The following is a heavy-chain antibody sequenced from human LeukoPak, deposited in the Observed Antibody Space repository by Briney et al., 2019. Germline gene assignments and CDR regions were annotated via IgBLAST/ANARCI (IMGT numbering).Heavy chain of an antibody. D-gene: IGHD1-26*01. Sequence: GGSLRLSCAASGFTFNDYSMSWIRQSPGKGLEWLSYIGRTGADIYQADSVKGRFTISRDNAENSLYLQMSSLRTEDTAIYYCATDIRAVGDSRYFDYWGQGALVTVSS. J-gene: IGHJ4*02. CDR1: GFTFNDYS. CDR3: ATDIRAVGDSRYFDY. V-gene: IGHV3-11*01. CDR2: IGRTGADI.